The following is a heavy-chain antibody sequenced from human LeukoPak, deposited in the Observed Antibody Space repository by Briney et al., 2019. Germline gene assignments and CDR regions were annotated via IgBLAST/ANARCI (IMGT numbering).Heavy chain of an antibody. V-gene: IGHV3-30*18. D-gene: IGHD3-10*01. J-gene: IGHJ4*02. Sequence: GGSLRLSCAASGFTFSSYAMGWVRQAPGKGLEWVAVISDDGNHKYYADSVKGRFTISRDNSKNTLFLQMNSLRVEDMAVYYCAQLSIYYGSGSYPFDNWGQGTLVTVSS. CDR2: ISDDGNHK. CDR3: AQLSIYYGSGSYPFDN. CDR1: GFTFSSYA.